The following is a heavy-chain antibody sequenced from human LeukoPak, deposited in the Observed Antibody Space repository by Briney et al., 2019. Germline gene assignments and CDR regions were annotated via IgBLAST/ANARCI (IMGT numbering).Heavy chain of an antibody. Sequence: SETLSLTCTVSGGSISSYYWSWIRQPPGKGLEWIGYIYYSGSTNYNPSLKSRVTISVDTSKNQFSLKLSAVTAADTALYYCARLDGDGYNYIGCWGQGTLVTVSS. CDR2: IYYSGST. CDR3: ARLDGDGYNYIGC. J-gene: IGHJ4*02. CDR1: GGSISSYY. D-gene: IGHD5-24*01. V-gene: IGHV4-59*08.